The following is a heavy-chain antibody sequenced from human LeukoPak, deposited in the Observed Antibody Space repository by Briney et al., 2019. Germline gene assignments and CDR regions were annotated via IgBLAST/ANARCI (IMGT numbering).Heavy chain of an antibody. D-gene: IGHD2-2*01. V-gene: IGHV4-59*01. Sequence: SETLSLTCTVSGGSISSYYWSWIRQPPGKGLEWIGYIYYSGSTNYNPSLKSRVTISVDTSKNQFSLKLTSVTAADTAVYYCAREDAQEGTNAFDIWDQGAMVTVSS. CDR2: IYYSGST. J-gene: IGHJ3*02. CDR1: GGSISSYY. CDR3: AREDAQEGTNAFDI.